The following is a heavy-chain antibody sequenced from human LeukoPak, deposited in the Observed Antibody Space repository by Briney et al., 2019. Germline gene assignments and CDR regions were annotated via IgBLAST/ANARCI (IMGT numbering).Heavy chain of an antibody. V-gene: IGHV3-23*01. D-gene: IGHD5-18*01. Sequence: GGSLRLSCAASGFTFSSSGMIWVRQAPGKGLEWVSAISGSGDRTYHADSVKGRFTISRDNSKNSLYLQMNSLRAEDTALYYCARDDQYSYFDYWGQGTLVTVSS. CDR1: GFTFSSSG. J-gene: IGHJ4*02. CDR2: ISGSGDRT. CDR3: ARDDQYSYFDY.